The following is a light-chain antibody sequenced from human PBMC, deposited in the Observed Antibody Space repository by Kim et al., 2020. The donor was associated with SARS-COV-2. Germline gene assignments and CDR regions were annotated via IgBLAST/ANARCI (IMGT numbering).Light chain of an antibody. CDR3: KQYYSYPVT. CDR1: QGISSY. CDR2: AAS. J-gene: IGKJ2*01. Sequence: AIRMTQSPSSFSASTGDRVTITCRASQGISSYLAWYQQKPGKAPKLLIYAASTLQSGVPSRFSGSGSGTDFTLTISCLQSEDFATYYCKQYYSYPVTFGQGTKLEI. V-gene: IGKV1-8*01.